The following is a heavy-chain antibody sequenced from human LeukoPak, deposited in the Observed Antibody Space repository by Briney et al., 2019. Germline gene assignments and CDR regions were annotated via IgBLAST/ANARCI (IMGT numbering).Heavy chain of an antibody. D-gene: IGHD3-22*01. CDR3: ARHYDSSGYPRWVDH. CDR2: IYYSGST. Sequence: SETLSHTCTVSGGSISSSSYYWGWIRQAPGKGLEWIGSIYYSGSTYYNPSLKSGVTISVDTSKNQFSLKLSSVTAADTAVYYCARHYDSSGYPRWVDHWGQGTLVTVSS. CDR1: GGSISSSSYY. V-gene: IGHV4-39*01. J-gene: IGHJ4*02.